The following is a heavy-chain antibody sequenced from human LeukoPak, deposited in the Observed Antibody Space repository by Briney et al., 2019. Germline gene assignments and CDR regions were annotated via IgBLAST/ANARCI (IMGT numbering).Heavy chain of an antibody. V-gene: IGHV1-18*01. CDR3: ARVGRGCSSIRCYWEDWFDP. CDR2: ISVYNANA. Sequence: GASVTVSFTASGYTFTNYGITWIREAPGQGPEWLGWISVYNANAHYAQNVQGRVTLTTDTSTNTAYMELMGLTSDDTAMYYCARVGRGCSSIRCYWEDWFDPWGQGTLVSVSS. D-gene: IGHD2-2*01. CDR1: GYTFTNYG. J-gene: IGHJ5*02.